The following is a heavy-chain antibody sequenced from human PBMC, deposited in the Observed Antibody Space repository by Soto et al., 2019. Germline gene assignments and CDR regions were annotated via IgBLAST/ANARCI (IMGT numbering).Heavy chain of an antibody. D-gene: IGHD2-2*01. CDR1: GFTFSSYW. Sequence: GGSLRLSCAASGFTFSSYWMHWVRQAPGKGLVWVSRINSDGSSTSYADSVKGRFTISRDNAKNTLYLQMNSLRAEDTAVYYCAGGYCSSTSCSSAYMDVWGKGTTVTVSS. J-gene: IGHJ6*03. CDR3: AGGYCSSTSCSSAYMDV. V-gene: IGHV3-74*01. CDR2: INSDGSST.